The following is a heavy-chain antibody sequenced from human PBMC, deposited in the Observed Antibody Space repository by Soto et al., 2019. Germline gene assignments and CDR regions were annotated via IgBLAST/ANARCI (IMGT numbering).Heavy chain of an antibody. Sequence: GGSLRLSCAASGFTFSDYYMSWIRQAPGKGLEWVSYISSSGSIIYYADSVKGRFTISRDNSKNTLYLQMNSLRAEDTAVYYCARDLLRPYDSSGYYGYWGQGTLVTVSS. V-gene: IGHV3-11*04. J-gene: IGHJ4*02. CDR3: ARDLLRPYDSSGYYGY. D-gene: IGHD3-22*01. CDR2: ISSSGSII. CDR1: GFTFSDYY.